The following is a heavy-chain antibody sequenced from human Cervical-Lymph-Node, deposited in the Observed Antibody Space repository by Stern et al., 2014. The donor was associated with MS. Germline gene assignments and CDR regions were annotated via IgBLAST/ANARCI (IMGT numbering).Heavy chain of an antibody. Sequence: QVQLQESGPGLVKPSQTLSLTCTVSGGSITSGGFHWSWIRQPPGKGLEWIGYVDYIGSTYYNPSLKSRLTISVDTSKNQFSLKLSTVTAADTAVNYCAKANCNGGYDLEYFDHWGQGTLVTVSS. V-gene: IGHV4-31*03. J-gene: IGHJ4*02. D-gene: IGHD5-12*01. CDR3: AKANCNGGYDLEYFDH. CDR2: VDYIGST. CDR1: GGSITSGGFH.